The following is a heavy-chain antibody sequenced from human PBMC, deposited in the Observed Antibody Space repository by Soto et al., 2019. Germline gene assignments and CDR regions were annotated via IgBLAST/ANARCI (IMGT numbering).Heavy chain of an antibody. V-gene: IGHV1-18*01. D-gene: IGHD3-10*01. CDR1: GYTFTSYG. J-gene: IGHJ4*02. Sequence: QVQLVQSGAEVKKPGASVKVSCKASGYTFTSYGISWVRQAPGQGLEWMGWISAYNGNTNYAQKLQGRVTMTTDTSTSTAYMELRSLRSDVTAVYYCARDEDYYGSGSGIDYWVQGTLVTVSS. CDR3: ARDEDYYGSGSGIDY. CDR2: ISAYNGNT.